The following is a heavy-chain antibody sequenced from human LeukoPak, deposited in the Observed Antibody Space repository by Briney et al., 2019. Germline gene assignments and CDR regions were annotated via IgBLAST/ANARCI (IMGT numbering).Heavy chain of an antibody. D-gene: IGHD2-21*02. CDR1: GYTFTSYD. Sequence: ASVKVSCKASGYTFTSYDINWVRQATGQGLEWMGWMNPNSGNTGYAQKFQGRVTMTRNTSISTAYMELSGLRSEDTAVYYCAREVDCGGDCSNMFDYWGQGTLVTVSS. CDR2: MNPNSGNT. J-gene: IGHJ4*02. V-gene: IGHV1-8*01. CDR3: AREVDCGGDCSNMFDY.